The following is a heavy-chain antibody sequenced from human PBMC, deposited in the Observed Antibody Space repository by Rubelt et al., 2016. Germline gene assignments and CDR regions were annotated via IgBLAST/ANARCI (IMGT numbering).Heavy chain of an antibody. CDR3: ARVFWFGELLHFDY. Sequence: EVQLVESGGGLVQPGGSLRLSCAASGFTVSSNYMSWVRQAPGKGLEWVSVIYSGGSTYYADSVKGRFTISRDNSKNTLYLQMNSLRAEDTAVYYCARVFWFGELLHFDYWGQGTLVTVSS. CDR1: GFTVSSNY. V-gene: IGHV3-53*01. CDR2: IYSGGST. D-gene: IGHD3-10*01. J-gene: IGHJ4*02.